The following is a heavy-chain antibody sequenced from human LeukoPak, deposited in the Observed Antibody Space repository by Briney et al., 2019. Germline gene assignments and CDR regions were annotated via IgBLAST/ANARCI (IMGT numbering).Heavy chain of an antibody. V-gene: IGHV4-4*02. CDR3: ARARVRIAAAVAFDI. J-gene: IGHJ3*02. Sequence: SETLSLTCAVSGGSISSSNWWSWVRQPPGKGLEWIGEIYHSGSTNYNPSLKSRVTISVDKSKNQFSLKLSSVTAADTAVYYCARARVRIAAAVAFDIWGQGTMVTVSS. D-gene: IGHD6-13*01. CDR2: IYHSGST. CDR1: GGSISSSNW.